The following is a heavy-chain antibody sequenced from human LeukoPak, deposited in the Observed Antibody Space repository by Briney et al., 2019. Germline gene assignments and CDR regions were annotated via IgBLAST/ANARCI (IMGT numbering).Heavy chain of an antibody. CDR3: AREGYYYDSSGYYRDAFDI. CDR2: IYHSGST. V-gene: IGHV4-4*02. Sequence: PSETLSLTCAVSGGSISSSNWWSWVRQPPGKGLEWIGEIYHSGSTNYNPSLKSRVTISVDKSKNQFSLKLSSVTAADTAVYYCAREGYYYDSSGYYRDAFDIWGQGTMVTVSS. J-gene: IGHJ3*02. CDR1: GGSISSSNW. D-gene: IGHD3-22*01.